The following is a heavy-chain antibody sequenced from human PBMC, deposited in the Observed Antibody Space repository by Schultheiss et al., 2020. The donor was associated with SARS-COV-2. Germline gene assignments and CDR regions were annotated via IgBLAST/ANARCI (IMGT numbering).Heavy chain of an antibody. CDR1: GYPFTNYY. V-gene: IGHV1-2*04. J-gene: IGHJ6*02. Sequence: SFNASGYPFTNYYIHWVRRAPGQGLEWMGWINPHSGGTDYAQKFQGWVTMTRDTSISTAYMELRRLRSDDTAVYYCAREVSTLSEVYGMDVWGQGTTVTVSS. CDR2: INPHSGGT. D-gene: IGHD1-26*01. CDR3: AREVSTLSEVYGMDV.